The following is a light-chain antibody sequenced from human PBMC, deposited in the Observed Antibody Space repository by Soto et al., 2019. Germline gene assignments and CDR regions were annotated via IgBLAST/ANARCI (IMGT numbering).Light chain of an antibody. CDR1: QSVSNS. J-gene: IGKJ2*01. CDR3: QQYNSYLYT. V-gene: IGKV1-5*01. Sequence: DIQMTQSPSTLSASVGDRVTIACRASQSVSNSLAWYQQKPGKAPDLLIYDASTLESGVPSRFSGSGSGTEFTLTISSLQPDDFATYYCQQYNSYLYTFGQGTKVDI. CDR2: DAS.